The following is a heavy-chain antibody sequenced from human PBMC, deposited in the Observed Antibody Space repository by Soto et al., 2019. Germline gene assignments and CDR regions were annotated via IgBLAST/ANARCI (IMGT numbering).Heavy chain of an antibody. CDR2: ISGSGGRP. V-gene: IGHV3-23*01. CDR1: GFIFSTSA. J-gene: IGHJ6*02. Sequence: PGGSLRLSCVASGFIFSTSAMSWVRQAPGKGREWVSVISGSGGRPYYADSVKGRFTISRDNSKNTLYLQMSSLRAEDTAVYYSVKEGIDYYDSSGYYLLKDPYYYGMDVWGQGTTVTVSS. D-gene: IGHD3-22*01. CDR3: VKEGIDYYDSSGYYLLKDPYYYGMDV.